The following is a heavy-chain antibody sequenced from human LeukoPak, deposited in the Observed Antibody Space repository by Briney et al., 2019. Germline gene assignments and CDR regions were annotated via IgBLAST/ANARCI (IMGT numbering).Heavy chain of an antibody. J-gene: IGHJ4*02. CDR1: GYTFSTYG. V-gene: IGHV1-18*01. CDR3: ARLVPPASGDYFDY. D-gene: IGHD6-13*01. Sequence: GASVKVSCKASGYTFSTYGISWVRQAPGQGLGWMGWISAYNGNTNYAQKFQGRVTMTTDTSTNTAYMELRSLRSDDTAVYYCARLVPPASGDYFDYWGQGTPVTVSS. CDR2: ISAYNGNT.